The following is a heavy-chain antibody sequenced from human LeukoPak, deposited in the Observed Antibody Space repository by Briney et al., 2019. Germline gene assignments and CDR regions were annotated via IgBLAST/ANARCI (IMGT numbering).Heavy chain of an antibody. Sequence: SQTLSLTCSVSGGSISSGGYYWSWIRQHPGKGLEWIGYIYYSGSTYYNPSLKSRVTISVDTSTNQFSLKLSSVTAADTAVYYCARDSEGHYGSGSYVNWFDPWGQGTLVTVSS. V-gene: IGHV4-31*03. D-gene: IGHD3-10*01. CDR2: IYYSGST. CDR3: ARDSEGHYGSGSYVNWFDP. J-gene: IGHJ5*02. CDR1: GGSISSGGYY.